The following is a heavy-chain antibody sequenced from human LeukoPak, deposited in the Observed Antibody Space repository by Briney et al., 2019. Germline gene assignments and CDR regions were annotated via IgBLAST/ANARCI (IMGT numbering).Heavy chain of an antibody. J-gene: IGHJ4*02. Sequence: SGGSLRLSCAASGFTFSAHWMSWVRQAPGKGLEWVANIKEDGSEKYYVDSVKGRFTISRDIAKNSLCLQMNSLRAEDTAVYYCARDLYSQYWGQGTLVTVSS. D-gene: IGHD2-21*01. CDR2: IKEDGSEK. V-gene: IGHV3-7*01. CDR3: ARDLYSQY. CDR1: GFTFSAHW.